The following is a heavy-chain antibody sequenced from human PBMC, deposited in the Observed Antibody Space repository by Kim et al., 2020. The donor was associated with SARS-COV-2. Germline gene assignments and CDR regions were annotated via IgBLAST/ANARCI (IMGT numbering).Heavy chain of an antibody. CDR2: ISGSGGST. D-gene: IGHD3-22*01. V-gene: IGHV3-23*01. Sequence: GGSLRLSCAASGFTFSSYAMSWVRQAPGKGLEWVSAISGSGGSTYYADSVKGRFTISRDNSKNTLYLQMNSLRAEDTAVYYCAKGLHPYTMIVVVPDYWGQGTLVTVSS. CDR1: GFTFSSYA. CDR3: AKGLHPYTMIVVVPDY. J-gene: IGHJ4*02.